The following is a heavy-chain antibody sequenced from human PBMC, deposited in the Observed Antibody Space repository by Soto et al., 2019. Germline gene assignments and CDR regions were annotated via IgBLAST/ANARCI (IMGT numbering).Heavy chain of an antibody. D-gene: IGHD4-17*01. CDR1: GFKFGSYG. Sequence: QVQLVESGGGVVQPGRSLRLSCAASGFKFGSYGMHWVRQAPGKGLEWVALISFDGSNKHYGDSVKGRFAISRDTSKNTLYLQMNSLRAEDTDFYYCAKDHEWETTLTPGLLDHWGQGTLVIVSP. V-gene: IGHV3-30*18. CDR2: ISFDGSNK. CDR3: AKDHEWETTLTPGLLDH. J-gene: IGHJ4*02.